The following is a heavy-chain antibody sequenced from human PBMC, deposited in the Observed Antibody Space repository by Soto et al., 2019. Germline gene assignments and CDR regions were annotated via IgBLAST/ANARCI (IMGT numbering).Heavy chain of an antibody. D-gene: IGHD3-10*01. Sequence: QVQLVESGGGLVKPGGSLRLSCAASGFTFSGYYMIWIRQAPGKGLEWVSFISSSRGYTNYADSVKGRFTISRDNAKNSLYLQMNGLRPEDTAVYYCARDAYYGSGTYYNPALDYWGQGTLVTVSS. CDR3: ARDAYYGSGTYYNPALDY. CDR2: ISSSRGYT. V-gene: IGHV3-11*06. CDR1: GFTFSGYY. J-gene: IGHJ4*02.